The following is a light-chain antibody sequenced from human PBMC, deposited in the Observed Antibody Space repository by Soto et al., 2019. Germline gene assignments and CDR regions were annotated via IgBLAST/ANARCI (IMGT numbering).Light chain of an antibody. CDR2: DAS. V-gene: IGKV1-39*01. CDR1: QNINIY. CDR3: QQRNQWPPVT. J-gene: IGKJ4*01. Sequence: DIQMTQSPSSLSASVGDRVTITCRASQNINIYLNWYQQKPGKAPQVLIYDASNRATGVPTRFSGSGSGTDFTLTISSLEPEDFAVYYCQQRNQWPPVTFGGGTRVEIK.